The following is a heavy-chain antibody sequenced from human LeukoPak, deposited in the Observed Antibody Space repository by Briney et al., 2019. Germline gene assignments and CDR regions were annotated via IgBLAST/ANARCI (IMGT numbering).Heavy chain of an antibody. Sequence: GESLKISCRVSGYTFANYWIGWVRQLPGKGLEWVGIIHPGDSDTRYSPSFEGQVTISADESISTAYLQWSSLTASDTAIYYCARHPIVGASQSWFDPWSQGTLVTVSS. CDR1: GYTFANYW. D-gene: IGHD1-26*01. CDR2: IHPGDSDT. V-gene: IGHV5-51*01. J-gene: IGHJ5*02. CDR3: ARHPIVGASQSWFDP.